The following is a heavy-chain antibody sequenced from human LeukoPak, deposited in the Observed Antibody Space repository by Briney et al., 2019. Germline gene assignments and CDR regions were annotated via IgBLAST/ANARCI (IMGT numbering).Heavy chain of an antibody. CDR1: GDSLTSHF. D-gene: IGHD5-24*01. J-gene: IGHJ3*02. V-gene: IGHV4-59*08. CDR3: ARRMATVTDAFDI. Sequence: SETLSLTCNVSGDSLTSHFWSWIRQTPGKGLEWIGYVFHSGTTNYSPSLKSRVTISLDTSKKQFYLRLAPVTAADTAVYYCARRMATVTDAFDIWGRGTMVSVSS. CDR2: VFHSGTT.